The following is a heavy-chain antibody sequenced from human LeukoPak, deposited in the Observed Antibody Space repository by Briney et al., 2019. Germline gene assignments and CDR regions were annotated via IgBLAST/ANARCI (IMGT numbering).Heavy chain of an antibody. J-gene: IGHJ4*02. CDR1: GFTFSSYG. V-gene: IGHV3-30*18. D-gene: IGHD2-15*01. CDR2: ISYDGSNK. Sequence: AGGSLRLSCAASGFTFSSYGMHWVRQAPGKGLEWVAVISYDGSNKYYADSVKGRFTISRDNSKNTLYLQMNSLRAEDTAVYYCAKDLGVVVVAATPHFDYWGQGTLVTVSS. CDR3: AKDLGVVVVAATPHFDY.